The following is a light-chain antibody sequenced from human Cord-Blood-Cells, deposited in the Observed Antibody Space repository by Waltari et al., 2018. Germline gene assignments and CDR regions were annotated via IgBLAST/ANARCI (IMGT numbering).Light chain of an antibody. CDR3: QQYDNLPLT. CDR2: DAS. Sequence: DIQMNQSSSSLSASVGDRVTITCQASQDLSNYLNWYQQKPGKAPKLLIYDASNLETGVPSRFSGSGSGTDVTFTISSLQPEDIATYYCQQYDNLPLTFGGGTKVEIK. J-gene: IGKJ4*01. CDR1: QDLSNY. V-gene: IGKV1-33*01.